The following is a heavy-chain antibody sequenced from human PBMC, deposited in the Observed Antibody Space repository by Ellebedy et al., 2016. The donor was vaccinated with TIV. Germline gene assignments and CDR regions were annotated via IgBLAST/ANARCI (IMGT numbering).Heavy chain of an antibody. V-gene: IGHV1-18*01. CDR1: GYTFIDYG. CDR2: VGAYSGNT. Sequence: AASVKVSCKSSGYTFIDYGVTWVRQAPGQGLYWMGWVGAYSGNTNYAENLQGRVTMTTDTSTDTAYMELRSLRSDDTAVYFCARYSGSGTYYRNGMDVWGQGTTVTVSS. J-gene: IGHJ6*02. CDR3: ARYSGSGTYYRNGMDV. D-gene: IGHD3-10*01.